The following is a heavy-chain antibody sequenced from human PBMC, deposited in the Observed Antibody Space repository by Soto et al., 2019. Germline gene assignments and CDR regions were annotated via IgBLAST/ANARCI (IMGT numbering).Heavy chain of an antibody. CDR3: ARRSIAARLEWFDP. CDR2: IYYSGST. J-gene: IGHJ5*02. D-gene: IGHD6-6*01. CDR1: GGSISSSSYY. Sequence: PSETLSLTCTVSGGSISSSSYYWGWIRQPPGKGLEWIGSIYYSGSTYYNPSLKSRVTISVDTSKNQFSLKLSSVTAADTAVYYCARRSIAARLEWFDPWGQGTLVTVSS. V-gene: IGHV4-39*01.